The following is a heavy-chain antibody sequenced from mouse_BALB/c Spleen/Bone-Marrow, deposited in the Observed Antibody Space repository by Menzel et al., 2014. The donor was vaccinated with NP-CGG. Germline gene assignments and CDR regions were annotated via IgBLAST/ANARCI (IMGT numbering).Heavy chain of an antibody. CDR3: APITTVGV. CDR2: IDPSDSYT. CDR1: GYTFTSYW. Sequence: QVHVKQSGAELVKPGASVKLSCKASGYTFTSYWMHWVKQRPGQGLEWIGEIDPSDSYTNYNQKFKGKATLTVDKSSSTAYMQLSSLTSEDSAVYYCAPITTVGVWGAGTTVTVSS. V-gene: IGHV1-69*02. D-gene: IGHD1-1*01. J-gene: IGHJ1*01.